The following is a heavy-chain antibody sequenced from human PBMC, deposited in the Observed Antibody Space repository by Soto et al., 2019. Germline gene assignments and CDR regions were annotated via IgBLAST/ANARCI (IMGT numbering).Heavy chain of an antibody. J-gene: IGHJ6*02. CDR3: AREHDWLQNYYYYYGMDV. V-gene: IGHV4-39*02. CDR1: GGSISSSSYY. Sequence: SETLSLTCTVSGGSISSSSYYWGWIRQPPGKGLEWIGSIYYSGSTYYNPSLKSRVTISVDTSKSQFSLKLSSVTAADTAVYYCAREHDWLQNYYYYYGMDVWGQGTTVTVSS. CDR2: IYYSGST. D-gene: IGHD3-9*01.